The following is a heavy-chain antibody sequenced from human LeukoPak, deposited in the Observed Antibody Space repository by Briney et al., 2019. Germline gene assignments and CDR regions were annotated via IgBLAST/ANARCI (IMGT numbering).Heavy chain of an antibody. CDR1: GGSISSGGYY. CDR2: IYYSGST. V-gene: IGHV4-31*03. J-gene: IGHJ4*02. D-gene: IGHD4-11*01. CDR3: AREKTTPEAVFDY. Sequence: PSQTLSLTCTVSGGSISSGGYYWSWIRRHPGKGLEWIGYIYYSGSTYYNPSLKSRVTISVDTSKNQFSLKLSSVTAADTAVYYCAREKTTPEAVFDYWGQGTLVTVSS.